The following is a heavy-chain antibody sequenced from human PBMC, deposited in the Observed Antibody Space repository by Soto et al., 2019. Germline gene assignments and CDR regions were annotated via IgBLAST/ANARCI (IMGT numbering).Heavy chain of an antibody. CDR2: IVVGFGTA. CDR1: GFTFTSSA. V-gene: IGHV1-58*02. CDR3: ARPAFVTDYYYGMDV. Sequence: SVKVSCTASGFTFTSSAMQWVRQARGQRLEWIGWIVVGFGTANYAQKFQERVTITTDESTSTAYMELSSLRSEDTAVYYCARPAFVTDYYYGMDVWGQGTTVTVSS. J-gene: IGHJ6*02. D-gene: IGHD2-21*02.